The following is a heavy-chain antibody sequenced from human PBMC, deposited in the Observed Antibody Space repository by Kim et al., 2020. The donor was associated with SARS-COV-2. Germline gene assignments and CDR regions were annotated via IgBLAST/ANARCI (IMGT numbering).Heavy chain of an antibody. D-gene: IGHD6-13*01. J-gene: IGHJ4*02. CDR2: IKQDGSEK. CDR3: ARGEVKSSSWPYYFDY. V-gene: IGHV3-7*01. CDR1: GFTFSSYW. Sequence: GGSLRLSCAASGFTFSSYWMSWVRQAPGKGLEWVANIKQDGSEKYYVDSVKGRFTISRDNAKNSLYLQMNSLRAEDTAVYYCARGEVKSSSWPYYFDYWGQGTLVTVSS.